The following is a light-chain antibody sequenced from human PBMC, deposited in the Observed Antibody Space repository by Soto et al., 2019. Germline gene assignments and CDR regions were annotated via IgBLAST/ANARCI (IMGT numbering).Light chain of an antibody. CDR3: QQRSNWPRNT. CDR1: QSVSSY. J-gene: IGKJ4*01. V-gene: IGKV3-11*01. Sequence: EIVLTQSPATLSLYPGERATLSCRASQSVSSYLAWYQQKPGQAPRLLIYDASNRATGIPARFSGSGSGTDFTLTISILEPEDFAVYYCQQRSNWPRNTFGGGTKV. CDR2: DAS.